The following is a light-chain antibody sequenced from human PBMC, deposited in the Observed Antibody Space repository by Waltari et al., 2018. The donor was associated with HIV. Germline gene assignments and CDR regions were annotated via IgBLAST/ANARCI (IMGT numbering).Light chain of an antibody. Sequence: EIVLTQSPGTLSLSPGERATLSCRASQSLARNYLAWYHQKPGQAPRLLIYDASTRATGIPDRFSGSGSGTDFTLTISRLEPEDFAVYYCLQYGNSPFTFGPGTRVDIK. V-gene: IGKV3-20*01. J-gene: IGKJ3*01. CDR2: DAS. CDR3: LQYGNSPFT. CDR1: QSLARNY.